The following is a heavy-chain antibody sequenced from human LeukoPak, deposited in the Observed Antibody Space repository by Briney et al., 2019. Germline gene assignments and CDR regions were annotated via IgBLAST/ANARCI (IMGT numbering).Heavy chain of an antibody. V-gene: IGHV3-7*01. J-gene: IGHJ4*02. CDR3: ARATFYSSGLGY. CDR1: GFTFSSYL. D-gene: IGHD6-19*01. CDR2: IKQDGSEK. Sequence: GGSLRLSCAASGFTFSSYLMSWVRQAPGRGREWVANIKQDGSEKYYVDSVKGRFTISSDNAKNSLYLQMNSLRAEDTAVYYCARATFYSSGLGYWGQGTLVTVSS.